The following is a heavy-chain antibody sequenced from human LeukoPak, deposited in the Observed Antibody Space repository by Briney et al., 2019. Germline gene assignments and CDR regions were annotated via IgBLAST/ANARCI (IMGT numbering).Heavy chain of an antibody. CDR3: ARGAPGSYCSGGSCPYFDY. D-gene: IGHD2-15*01. J-gene: IGHJ4*02. CDR2: MNPNSGNP. CDR1: AYTFTSYD. V-gene: IGHV1-8*01. Sequence: ASVKVSCKASAYTFTSYDIDWVRQATGQGLEWMGWMNPNSGNPGYAQKFQGRVTMTRNTSISTAYMELSSLRSEDTAVYYCARGAPGSYCSGGSCPYFDYWGQGTLISVSS.